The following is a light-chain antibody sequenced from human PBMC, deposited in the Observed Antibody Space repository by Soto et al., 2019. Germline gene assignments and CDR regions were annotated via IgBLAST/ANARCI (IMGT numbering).Light chain of an antibody. V-gene: IGLV1-44*01. J-gene: IGLJ1*01. Sequence: SVLTQPPSASGTPGQRVTISCSGSSSNIGSNTVNWYQQLPGTAPKLLMYSNHQRPSGVPDRFSGSKSGNTASLTVSGLQAEDEADYYCSSYATGFKGVFGTGTKVTVL. CDR1: SSNIGSNT. CDR2: SNH. CDR3: SSYATGFKGV.